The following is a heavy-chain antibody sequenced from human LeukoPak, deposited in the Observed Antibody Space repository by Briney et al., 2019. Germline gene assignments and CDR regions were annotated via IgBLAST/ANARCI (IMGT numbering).Heavy chain of an antibody. J-gene: IGHJ4*02. CDR2: ISWNSGNI. D-gene: IGHD3-16*01. Sequence: GGSLRLSCVASGFTFDDYAIHWVRQAPGKGLEWVSGISWNSGNIGYADSVKGRFTISRDNSNNMLYLQMNSLRAEDTAVYYCTKRGAYYVDYWGRGIPVTVSS. CDR1: GFTFDDYA. CDR3: TKRGAYYVDY. V-gene: IGHV3-9*01.